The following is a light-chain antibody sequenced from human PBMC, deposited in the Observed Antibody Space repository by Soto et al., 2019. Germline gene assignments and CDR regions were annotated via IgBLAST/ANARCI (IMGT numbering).Light chain of an antibody. CDR2: DAS. CDR3: QQYNSYSRT. Sequence: DIQMTQSPSTLSASVGDRVTITCRASQSISSWLAWYQQKPGKAPKLLSYDASSLESGVPSRFSVSGSGTEFNLTISSLQPDAFATYYCQQYNSYSRTFCQGTKVEIK. CDR1: QSISSW. J-gene: IGKJ1*01. V-gene: IGKV1-5*01.